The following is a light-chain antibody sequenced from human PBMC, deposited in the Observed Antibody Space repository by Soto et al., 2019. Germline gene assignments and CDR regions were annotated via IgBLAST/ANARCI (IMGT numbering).Light chain of an antibody. CDR2: LGS. CDR3: MQALQTPPT. J-gene: IGKJ1*01. Sequence: DVVMTQSPLSLPVTLGQPASISCRSSQSLVYSDGNTYLNWFQQRPGQSPQLLIYLGSNRASGVPDRFRGSGSGTDFTLEISRVEAEDVGVYYCMQALQTPPTFGQGTKVDIK. CDR1: QSLVYSDGNTY. V-gene: IGKV2-28*01.